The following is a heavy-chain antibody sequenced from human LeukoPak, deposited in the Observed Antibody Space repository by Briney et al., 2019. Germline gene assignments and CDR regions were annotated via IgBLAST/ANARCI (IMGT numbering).Heavy chain of an antibody. CDR2: IGYDGRNK. V-gene: IGHV3-30*02. D-gene: IGHD5-18*01. CDR3: ARDPGYSYGWNFDY. Sequence: PGGSPRLSCAASGFTFSSYGIHWVRQAPGKGLEWVTFIGYDGRNKYYADSVKGRFTISRDNSKNTLYLQMNSLRAEDTAVYYCARDPGYSYGWNFDYWGQGTLVTVSS. J-gene: IGHJ4*02. CDR1: GFTFSSYG.